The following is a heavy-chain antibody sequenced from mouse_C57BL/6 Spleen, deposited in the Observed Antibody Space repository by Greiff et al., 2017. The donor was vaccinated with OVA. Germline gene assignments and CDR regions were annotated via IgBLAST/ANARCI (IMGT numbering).Heavy chain of an antibody. J-gene: IGHJ4*01. CDR2: IDPSDSET. V-gene: IGHV1-52*01. Sequence: QVQLQQPGAELVRPGSSVKLSCKASGYTFTSYWMHWVKQRPIQGLEWIGNIDPSDSETHYNQKFKDKATLTVDKSSSTAYMQLSSLTSEDSAVYYCARPTVVGGPYYYAMDYWGQGTSVTVSS. D-gene: IGHD1-1*01. CDR3: ARPTVVGGPYYYAMDY. CDR1: GYTFTSYW.